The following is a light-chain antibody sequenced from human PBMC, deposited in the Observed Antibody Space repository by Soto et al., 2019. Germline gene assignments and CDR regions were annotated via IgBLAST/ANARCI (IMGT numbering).Light chain of an antibody. CDR1: QGISNY. CDR2: AAS. V-gene: IGKV1-27*01. Sequence: DIQMTQSPSSLSASLGDRVTITSRASQGISNYLAWYQQKPGKVPKLLIYAASTLQSGVPSRFSGSGSGTDFTLTISSLQPEDVATYYCQKYNSAPQTFGQGTKVDIK. J-gene: IGKJ1*01. CDR3: QKYNSAPQT.